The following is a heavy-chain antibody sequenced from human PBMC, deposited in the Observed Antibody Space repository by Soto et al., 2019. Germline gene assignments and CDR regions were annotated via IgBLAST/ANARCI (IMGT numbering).Heavy chain of an antibody. V-gene: IGHV4-31*03. CDR3: ARTSVSRVRGVMFLPEYCGMDV. Sequence: QVQLQESGPGLVKPSQTLSLTCTVSGGSISSGGYYWSWIRQHPGKGLEWIGYIYYSGSTYYNPSLTSRVTRPVEPPTNQCSLQLSSWTAADTAVYSCARTSVSRVRGVMFLPEYCGMDVWGQGTTVTVSS. CDR1: GGSISSGGYY. J-gene: IGHJ6*02. CDR2: IYYSGST. D-gene: IGHD3-10*01.